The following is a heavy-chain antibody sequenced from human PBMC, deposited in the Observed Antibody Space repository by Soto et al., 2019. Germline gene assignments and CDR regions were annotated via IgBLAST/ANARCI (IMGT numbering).Heavy chain of an antibody. Sequence: SQTFSLTCAISGDSVSSNSAAWNWIRQSPSRGLEWLGRTYYRSKWYNDYAVSVKSRITINPDTSKNQFSLQLNSVTPEDTAVYYCARGVVRGVIITDTFDYWGQGTLVTVSS. V-gene: IGHV6-1*01. J-gene: IGHJ4*02. CDR2: TYYRSKWYN. CDR1: GDSVSSNSAA. D-gene: IGHD3-10*01. CDR3: ARGVVRGVIITDTFDY.